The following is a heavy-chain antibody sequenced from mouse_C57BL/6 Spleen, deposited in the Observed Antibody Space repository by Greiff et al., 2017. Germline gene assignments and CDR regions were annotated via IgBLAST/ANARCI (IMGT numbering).Heavy chain of an antibody. CDR3: AREGYGSDY. CDR1: GYTFTSYW. Sequence: VQLQQPGAELVRPGTSVKLSCKASGYTFTSYWMHWVKQRPGQGLEWIGVIDPSDSYTNYNQKFKGKATLTVDTSSSTAYMQLSSLTSEDSAVYYCAREGYGSDYWGQGTTLTVSS. J-gene: IGHJ2*01. CDR2: IDPSDSYT. V-gene: IGHV1-59*01. D-gene: IGHD1-1*01.